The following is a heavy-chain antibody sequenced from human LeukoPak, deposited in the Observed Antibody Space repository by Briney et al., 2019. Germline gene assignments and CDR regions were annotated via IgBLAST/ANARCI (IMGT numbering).Heavy chain of an antibody. D-gene: IGHD2-21*02. CDR3: ARDPLFCGGDCYDDAFDI. CDR1: GFPGRNHY. J-gene: IGHJ3*02. CDR2: FFCGGST. Sequence: GSLGLSCAGSGFPGRNHYLRWVRQAPGKRVELGSVFFCGGSTYYADSVKGRFTISRDNSKNTLYLQMNSLRAEDTAVYYCARDPLFCGGDCYDDAFDIWGQGTMVTVSS. V-gene: IGHV3-66*01.